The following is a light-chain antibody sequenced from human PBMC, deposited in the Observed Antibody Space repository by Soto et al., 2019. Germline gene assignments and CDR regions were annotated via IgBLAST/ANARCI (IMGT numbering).Light chain of an antibody. J-gene: IGKJ1*01. V-gene: IGKV3-20*01. CDR3: QQYGSSPRT. CDR2: GAS. CDR1: QSVSGSY. Sequence: EIVLTQSPGTLSLSPGERATLSCRASQSVSGSYLAWYQQKPGQAPRLLIYGASSRATGIPDRFSGSGSGTDFTFTISRLEPEDFAVYYCQQYGSSPRTFGQGTKV.